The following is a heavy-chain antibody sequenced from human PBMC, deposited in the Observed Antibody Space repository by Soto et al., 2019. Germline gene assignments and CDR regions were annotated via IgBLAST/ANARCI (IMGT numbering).Heavy chain of an antibody. J-gene: IGHJ4*02. CDR1: GYTFTSYG. D-gene: IGHD2-2*01. Sequence: ASVKVSCKASGYTFTSYGISWVRQAPGQGLEWMGWISAYNGNTNYAQKLQGRVTMTTDTSTSTAYMELRSLRSDDTAVYYCARPPFIVVVPAAYKRPGVDYWGQGTLVTVSS. CDR3: ARPPFIVVVPAAYKRPGVDY. CDR2: ISAYNGNT. V-gene: IGHV1-18*01.